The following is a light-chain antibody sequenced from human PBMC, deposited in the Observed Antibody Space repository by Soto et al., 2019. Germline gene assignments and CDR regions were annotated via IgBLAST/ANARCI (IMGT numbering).Light chain of an antibody. V-gene: IGKV1-5*01. Sequence: DIQMTQSPSTLSASVGDRVTITCRASQSISSWWAWYQQKPGKAPKLLIYDASSLESGVPSRFSGSGAGTEFTLTISSLQPDDFATYYCQQYNSYVTFGGGTKVEIK. CDR2: DAS. CDR1: QSISSW. J-gene: IGKJ4*01. CDR3: QQYNSYVT.